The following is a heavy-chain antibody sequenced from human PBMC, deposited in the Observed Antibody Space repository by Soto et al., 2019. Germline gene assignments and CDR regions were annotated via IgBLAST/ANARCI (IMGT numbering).Heavy chain of an antibody. D-gene: IGHD3-22*01. CDR1: GGTFSSYA. Sequence: QVQLVQSGAEVKKPGSSVKVSCKASGGTFSSYAISWVRQAPGQGLEWMGGIIPIFGTANYAQKFQGRVTITADESTSTAYMELSSLRSEATAVYYCAKSTYYYDSSGYPRADAFDIWGQGTMVTVSS. CDR3: AKSTYYYDSSGYPRADAFDI. J-gene: IGHJ3*02. CDR2: IIPIFGTA. V-gene: IGHV1-69*12.